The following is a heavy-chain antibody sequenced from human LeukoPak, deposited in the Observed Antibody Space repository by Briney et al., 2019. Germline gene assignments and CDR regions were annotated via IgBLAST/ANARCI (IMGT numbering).Heavy chain of an antibody. CDR3: ARDRGRWLQFFDY. Sequence: SVKVSCKASGGTFSSYAISWVRQAPGQGLEWMGGIIPIFGTANYAQKFQGRVTIAADESTSTAYMELSSLRSEDTAVYYCARDRGRWLQFFDYWGQGTLVTVSS. CDR2: IIPIFGTA. V-gene: IGHV1-69*13. J-gene: IGHJ4*02. D-gene: IGHD5-24*01. CDR1: GGTFSSYA.